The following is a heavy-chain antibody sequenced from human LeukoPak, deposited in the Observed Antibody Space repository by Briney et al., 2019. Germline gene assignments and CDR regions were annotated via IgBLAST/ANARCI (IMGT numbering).Heavy chain of an antibody. V-gene: IGHV3-23*01. J-gene: IGHJ4*02. CDR2: ISGSGGST. Sequence: SGGSLRLSCAASGFTFSSYAMSWVRQAPGKGLEWVSAISGSGGSTYYADSVKGRFTISRDNPKNTLYLQMNSLRAEDTAAYYCAKDGTAFYASYFDYWGQGTLVTVSS. CDR1: GFTFSSYA. CDR3: AKDGTAFYASYFDY. D-gene: IGHD3-16*01.